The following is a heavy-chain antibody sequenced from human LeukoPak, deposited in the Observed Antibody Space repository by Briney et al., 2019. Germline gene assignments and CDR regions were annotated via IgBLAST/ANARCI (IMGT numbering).Heavy chain of an antibody. J-gene: IGHJ4*02. Sequence: GGSLRLSCAVSGITLSNYGMSWVRQAPGKGLEWVAGISDSGGSTNCADSVKGRFTISRDNPKNTLYLQMNSLRAEDTAVYFCAKRGIVIRAVIIVGFHKEAYYFDYWGQGALVTVSS. CDR2: ISDSGGST. CDR1: GITLSNYG. D-gene: IGHD3-10*01. CDR3: AKRGIVIRAVIIVGFHKEAYYFDY. V-gene: IGHV3-23*01.